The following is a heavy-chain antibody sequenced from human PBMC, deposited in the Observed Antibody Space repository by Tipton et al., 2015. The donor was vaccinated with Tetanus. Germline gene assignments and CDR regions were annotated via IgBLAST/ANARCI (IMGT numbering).Heavy chain of an antibody. CDR2: INHSGST. CDR3: ARGTGDY. CDR1: GGSISSYY. D-gene: IGHD1-14*01. J-gene: IGHJ4*02. Sequence: TLSLTCTVSGGSISSYYWSWIRQAPGKGLEWIGEINHSGSTNHNPSLKSRVTLSVDTSKNQFSLKLNSVTAADTAMYYCARGTGDYWGQGTLVTVSS. V-gene: IGHV4-34*01.